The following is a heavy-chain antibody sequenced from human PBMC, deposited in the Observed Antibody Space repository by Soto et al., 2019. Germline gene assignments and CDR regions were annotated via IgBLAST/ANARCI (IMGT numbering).Heavy chain of an antibody. V-gene: IGHV4-59*01. CDR1: GGSITGYH. J-gene: IGHJ4*02. Sequence: QVQLQESGPGLVKPSETLSLTCTVSGGSITGYHWSWIRQPPGKGLEWIGYTHGSGSTNYTPSLPSRVTISVHTSKNHFSLKLRSVTASDTAVYYCASYIEGGGGRGYWGQGHLLTVSS. CDR2: THGSGST. D-gene: IGHD1-26*01. CDR3: ASYIEGGGGRGY.